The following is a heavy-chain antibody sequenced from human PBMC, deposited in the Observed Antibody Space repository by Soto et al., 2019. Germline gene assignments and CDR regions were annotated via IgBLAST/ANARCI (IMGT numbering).Heavy chain of an antibody. V-gene: IGHV3-23*01. Sequence: EVQLLESGGGLVQPGGSLRLSCAASGFTFSSYAMSWVRQAPGKGLEWVSAISGSGGSTYYADSVKGRFTISRDNSKNTLYLQMNGLRAEDTAVYYCAKLPDVVVTASWFDPWGQGTLVTVSS. CDR1: GFTFSSYA. CDR3: AKLPDVVVTASWFDP. J-gene: IGHJ5*02. CDR2: ISGSGGST. D-gene: IGHD2-21*02.